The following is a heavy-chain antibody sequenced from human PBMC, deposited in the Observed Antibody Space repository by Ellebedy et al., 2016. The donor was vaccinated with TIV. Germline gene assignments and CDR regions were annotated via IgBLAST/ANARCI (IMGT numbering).Heavy chain of an antibody. J-gene: IGHJ5*01. CDR3: ARRGSYGDYAVQINSWFDS. CDR1: GFSFRSYW. Sequence: PGGSLRLSCAASGFSFRSYWMSWVRQAPGKGLEWVANIYQDGSDQSYVDSVKGRFTISRDNAKKSLFLQMNSLSVEDTAVYYCARRGSYGDYAVQINSWFDSWGQGTLVTVSS. CDR2: IYQDGSDQ. V-gene: IGHV3-7*01. D-gene: IGHD4-17*01.